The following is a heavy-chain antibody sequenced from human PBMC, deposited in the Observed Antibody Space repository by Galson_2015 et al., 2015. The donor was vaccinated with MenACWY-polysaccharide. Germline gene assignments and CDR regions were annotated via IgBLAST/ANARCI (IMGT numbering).Heavy chain of an antibody. CDR2: IKQDGGER. D-gene: IGHD4-11*01. Sequence: SLRLSCAASGFTFRSYWMSWVRQAPGKGLEWVANIKQDGGERYYVDSVKGRFTISRDNAKNSQYLQMNSLRVEDTAVYYCARMTTAFDYWGQGTLVTVSP. CDR1: GFTFRSYW. J-gene: IGHJ4*02. V-gene: IGHV3-7*01. CDR3: ARMTTAFDY.